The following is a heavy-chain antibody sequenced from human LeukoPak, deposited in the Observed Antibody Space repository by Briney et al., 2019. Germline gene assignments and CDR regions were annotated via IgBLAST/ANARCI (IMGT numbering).Heavy chain of an antibody. D-gene: IGHD3-10*02. CDR1: RGSISTYY. CDR3: ARIVRGVIRGVD. CDR2: VYYSGSA. Sequence: PSETLSLTCTLSRGSISTYYWSWIRQPPGKGLEWIGYVYYSGSATYNPSLKSRVTISVDTSKNQFSLKLSSVTAADTAVYYCARIVRGVIRGVDWGQGTLVTVSS. J-gene: IGHJ4*02. V-gene: IGHV4-59*08.